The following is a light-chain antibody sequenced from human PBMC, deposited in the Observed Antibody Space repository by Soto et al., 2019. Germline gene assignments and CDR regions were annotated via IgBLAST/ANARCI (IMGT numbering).Light chain of an antibody. CDR1: QRGANN. V-gene: IGKV3-15*01. Sequence: IVMTQSPVTLSPSQGHRVTLSCRASQRGANNLAWVQKRPGQAHRLLVDGTSATATGIPARFSGSGSGTELTLTISGLQSEDFAGNNCQQYNEWPRTFGQGTKGEIK. CDR2: GTS. CDR3: QQYNEWPRT. J-gene: IGKJ1*01.